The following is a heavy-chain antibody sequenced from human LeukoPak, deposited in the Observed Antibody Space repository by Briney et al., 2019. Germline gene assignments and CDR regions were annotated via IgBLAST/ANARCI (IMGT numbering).Heavy chain of an antibody. CDR2: ISSSSSYI. CDR3: ARARSSGYAVDY. V-gene: IGHV3-21*01. CDR1: GFTFSSYS. J-gene: IGHJ4*02. D-gene: IGHD3-22*01. Sequence: PGGSLRLSCAASGFTFSSYSMNWVRQAPGKGLEWVSSISSSSSYIYYADSVKGRFTISRDNAKNSLYLQMNSLRAEDTAVYYCARARSSGYAVDYWGQGTLVTVSS.